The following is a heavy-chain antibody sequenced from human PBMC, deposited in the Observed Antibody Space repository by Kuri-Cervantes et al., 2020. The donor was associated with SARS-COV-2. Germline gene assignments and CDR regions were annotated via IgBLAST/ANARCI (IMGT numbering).Heavy chain of an antibody. J-gene: IGHJ6*02. D-gene: IGHD3-9*01. Sequence: GGSLRLSCSASGFTFSSYAMHWVRQAPGKGLEYVSAISSNGGSTYYADSVKGRFTISRDNYKNTLYLQMSSLRADDTAVYYCARDQGDDILTGLYYYYGMDVWGQGTTVTVSS. CDR1: GFTFSSYA. CDR2: ISSNGGST. CDR3: ARDQGDDILTGLYYYYGMDV. V-gene: IGHV3-64D*06.